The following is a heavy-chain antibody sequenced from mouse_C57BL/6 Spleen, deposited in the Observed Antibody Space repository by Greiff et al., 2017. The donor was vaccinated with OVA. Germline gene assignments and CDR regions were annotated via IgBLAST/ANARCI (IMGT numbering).Heavy chain of an antibody. Sequence: EVQLQQSGPELVKPGASVKIPCTASGYTFTDYNMDWVKQSHGKSLEWIGDINPNNGGTIYNQKFKGKATLTVDKSSSPAYMELRSLTSEDTAVYYCARVWYYYGSGYVPLWYFDVWGTGTTVTVSS. CDR3: ARVWYYYGSGYVPLWYFDV. CDR2: INPNNGGT. J-gene: IGHJ1*03. CDR1: GYTFTDYN. V-gene: IGHV1-18*01. D-gene: IGHD1-1*01.